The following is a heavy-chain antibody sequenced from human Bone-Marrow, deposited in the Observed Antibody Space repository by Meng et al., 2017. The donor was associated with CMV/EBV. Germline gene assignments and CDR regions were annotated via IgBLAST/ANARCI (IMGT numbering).Heavy chain of an antibody. CDR2: MNPNSGNT. CDR1: GYTFTSYD. J-gene: IGHJ4*02. V-gene: IGHV1-8*01. CDR3: ASSITGTPTSPFDY. D-gene: IGHD1-7*01. Sequence: AGYTFTSYDINWVRQATGQGLEWMGWMNPNSGNTGYAQKFQGRVTMTRNTSISTAYMELSSLRSEDTAVYYCASSITGTPTSPFDYWGQGTLVTVSS.